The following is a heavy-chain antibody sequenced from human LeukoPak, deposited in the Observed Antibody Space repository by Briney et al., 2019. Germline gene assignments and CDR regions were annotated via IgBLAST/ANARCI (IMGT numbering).Heavy chain of an antibody. CDR3: ARDPLTDCSGGSCYSEGFDP. D-gene: IGHD2-15*01. J-gene: IGHJ5*02. CDR1: GFTFSDYA. V-gene: IGHV3-30-3*01. CDR2: ISYDGNYK. Sequence: GRSLRLSCAASGFTFSDYAMHWVRQAPGKGLEWVAVISYDGNYKYSADSMKGRFTVSRDNSKNMLYLHMNSLRPEDTAVYYCARDPLTDCSGGSCYSEGFDPWGQGTLVTVSS.